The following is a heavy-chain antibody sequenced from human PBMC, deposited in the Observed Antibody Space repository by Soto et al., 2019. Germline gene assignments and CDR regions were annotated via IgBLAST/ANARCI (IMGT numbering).Heavy chain of an antibody. Sequence: GASVKVSCKASGGTFRNYGIGWVRQAPGQGLEGMGGIIPVFGTTNYAQKFQGRVTITADESTSTAYIEVSSLRSEDTAMFYCGRYCSGGSCHTLDYYGMDVWGQGTPVTV. D-gene: IGHD2-15*01. V-gene: IGHV1-69*13. CDR3: GRYCSGGSCHTLDYYGMDV. CDR2: IIPVFGTT. J-gene: IGHJ6*02. CDR1: GGTFRNYG.